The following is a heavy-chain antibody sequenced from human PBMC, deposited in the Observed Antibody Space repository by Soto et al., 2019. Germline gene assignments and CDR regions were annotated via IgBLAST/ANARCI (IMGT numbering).Heavy chain of an antibody. CDR2: INPSAGGT. V-gene: IGHV1-46*01. J-gene: IGHJ4*02. CDR1: GYIFTSYY. CDR3: ARDSTLAY. Sequence: ASVKVSCKASGYIFTSYYMHRVRQAPGQGLEWMGIINPSAGGTSYAQKFQARVTMTRDTSTSTIYMELSSLTSEDTAVYYCARDSTLAYWGQGTLVTVSS.